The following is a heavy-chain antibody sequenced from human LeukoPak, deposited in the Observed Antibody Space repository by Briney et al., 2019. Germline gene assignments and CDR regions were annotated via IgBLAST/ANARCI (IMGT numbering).Heavy chain of an antibody. CDR3: ASIRKYYDFWSGYGEFDP. CDR2: INPNSGGT. CDR1: GYTFTGYY. D-gene: IGHD3-3*01. V-gene: IGHV1-2*02. J-gene: IGHJ5*02. Sequence: EASVKVSCKASGYTFTGYYMHWVRQALGQGLEWMGWINPNSGGTNYAQKFQGRVTMTRDTSISTAYMELSRLRSDDTAVYYCASIRKYYDFWSGYGEFDPWGQGTLVTVSS.